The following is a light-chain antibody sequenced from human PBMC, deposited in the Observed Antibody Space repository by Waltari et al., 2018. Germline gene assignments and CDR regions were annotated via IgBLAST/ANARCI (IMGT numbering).Light chain of an antibody. CDR3: LQYSSSPLT. Sequence: DIQMTQSPSSLSASVGDTVPITCRASQSISSWLDWYQQKPGKAPKLLIYKASSLQSGVPSRFSGSGSGTDFTLTISSLQPEDVATYYCLQYSSSPLTFGGGTKVEIK. CDR1: QSISSW. J-gene: IGKJ4*01. V-gene: IGKV1-12*01. CDR2: KAS.